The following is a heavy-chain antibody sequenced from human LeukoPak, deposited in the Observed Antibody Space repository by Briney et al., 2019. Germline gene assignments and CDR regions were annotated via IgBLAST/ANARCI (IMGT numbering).Heavy chain of an antibody. CDR2: INHSGST. Sequence: SETLSLTCAVYGGSFSGYYWSWIRQPPGKGLEWIGEINHSGSTNYNPSLKIRVTISVDTSKNQFSLKLSSVTAADTAVYYCARRYSSSWNYWGQGTLVTVSS. CDR1: GGSFSGYY. J-gene: IGHJ4*02. CDR3: ARRYSSSWNY. V-gene: IGHV4-34*01. D-gene: IGHD6-13*01.